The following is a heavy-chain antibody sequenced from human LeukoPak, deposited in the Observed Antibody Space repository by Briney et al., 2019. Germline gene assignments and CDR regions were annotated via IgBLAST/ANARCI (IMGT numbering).Heavy chain of an antibody. CDR1: GYTFTGYY. Sequence: ASVKVSCKASGYTFTGYYMHWVRRAPGQGLEWMGWINPNSGGTNYAQKFQGRVTMTRDTSISTAYMELSRLRSDDTAVYYCARFSRSRSSSWGFFDYWGQGTLVTVSS. CDR2: INPNSGGT. J-gene: IGHJ4*02. CDR3: ARFSRSRSSSWGFFDY. D-gene: IGHD6-13*01. V-gene: IGHV1-2*02.